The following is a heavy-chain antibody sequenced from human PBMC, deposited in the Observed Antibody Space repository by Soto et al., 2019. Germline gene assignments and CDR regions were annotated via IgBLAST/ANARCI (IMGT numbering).Heavy chain of an antibody. J-gene: IGHJ4*02. V-gene: IGHV3-23*01. CDR1: GFTFSSYA. D-gene: IGHD6-19*01. CDR3: EHGRGSGWYDFVY. Sequence: EVQLLESGGGLVQPGGSLRLSCAASGFTFSSYAMSWVRQAPGKGLEWVSAISGSGGSTYYADSVKGRFTISRDNSKNALDLQMTSLRAEDTAVYYCEHGRGSGWYDFVYWGQGTLMSVSS. CDR2: ISGSGGST.